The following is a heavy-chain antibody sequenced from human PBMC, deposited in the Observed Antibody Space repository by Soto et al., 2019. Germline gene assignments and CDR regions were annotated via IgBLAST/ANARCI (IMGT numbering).Heavy chain of an antibody. Sequence: GASVKVSCKASGGTFSSYAISWVRQAHGQGLEWMGGIIPIFGTANYAQKFQGRVTITADESTSTAYMELSSLRSEDTAVYYCARSHSHIVLMVYPNWFDPWGQGTLVTVSS. CDR3: ARSHSHIVLMVYPNWFDP. CDR2: IIPIFGTA. V-gene: IGHV1-69*13. D-gene: IGHD2-8*01. J-gene: IGHJ5*02. CDR1: GGTFSSYA.